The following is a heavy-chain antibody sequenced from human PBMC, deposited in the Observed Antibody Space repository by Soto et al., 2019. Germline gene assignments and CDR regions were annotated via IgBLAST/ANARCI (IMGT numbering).Heavy chain of an antibody. CDR1: GFTFSSYA. J-gene: IGHJ4*02. Sequence: PGGSLRLSCAASGFTFSSYAMSWVRQAPGKGLEWVSAISGSGGSTYYADSVKGRFTISRDNSKNTLYLQMNSLRAEDTAVYYCATKRHYYGSGSTPYYFDYWGQGTLVTVSS. CDR2: ISGSGGST. V-gene: IGHV3-23*01. D-gene: IGHD3-10*01. CDR3: ATKRHYYGSGSTPYYFDY.